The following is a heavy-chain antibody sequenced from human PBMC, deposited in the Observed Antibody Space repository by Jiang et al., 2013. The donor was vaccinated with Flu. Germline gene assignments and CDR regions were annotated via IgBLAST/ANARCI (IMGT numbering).Heavy chain of an antibody. Sequence: SGAEVKKPGASVKVSCKASGYTFTGYYMHWVRQAPGQGLEWMGWINPNSGGTNYAQKFQGRVTMTRDTSISTAYMELSRLRSDDTAVYYCARDLNDFWSGTIGWFDPWGQGTLVTVSS. CDR3: ARDLNDFWSGTIGWFDP. D-gene: IGHD3-3*01. V-gene: IGHV1-2*02. CDR1: GYTFTGYY. J-gene: IGHJ5*02. CDR2: INPNSGGT.